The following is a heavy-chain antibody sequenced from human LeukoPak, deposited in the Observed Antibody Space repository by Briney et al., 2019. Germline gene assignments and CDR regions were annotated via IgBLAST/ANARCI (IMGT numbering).Heavy chain of an antibody. CDR2: ISYDGSNK. J-gene: IGHJ3*02. CDR3: AKDTTTVTGHAFDI. Sequence: PGGSLRLSCAASGFTFSSYGMHWVRQAPGKGLEWVAVISYDGSNKYYADSVKGRFTISRDNSKNTLYLQMNRLRAEDTAVYYCAKDTTTVTGHAFDIWGQGTMVTVSS. V-gene: IGHV3-30*18. CDR1: GFTFSSYG. D-gene: IGHD4-17*01.